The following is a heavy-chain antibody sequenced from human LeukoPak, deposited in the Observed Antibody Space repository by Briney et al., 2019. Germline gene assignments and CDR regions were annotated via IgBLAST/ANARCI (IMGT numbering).Heavy chain of an antibody. J-gene: IGHJ4*02. CDR3: AVLDTSGSYYY. CDR2: INPNSGGT. D-gene: IGHD1-26*01. V-gene: IGHV1-2*04. CDR1: GYTFTGYY. Sequence: ASVKVSCKASGYTFTGYYMHWVRQAPGQGLEWMGWINPNSGGTNYAQKFQGWVSMTRDTSISTAYMELSRLRSDDTAVYYCAVLDTSGSYYYWGQGTLVTVSS.